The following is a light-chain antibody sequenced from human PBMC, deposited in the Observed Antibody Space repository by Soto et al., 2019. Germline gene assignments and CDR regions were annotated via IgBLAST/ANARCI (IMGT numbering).Light chain of an antibody. CDR3: QQSYSTLT. V-gene: IGKV1-39*01. CDR2: AAS. CDR1: QSISSH. J-gene: IGKJ4*01. Sequence: DIQMTQSPSSLSASVGDRVTITCRASQSISSHLNWYQQKLGKAPRLLIYAASSLQTGVPSRFSGSGSGTEFTLTISGLQPKDFATYYCQQSYSTLTFGGGTKVEIK.